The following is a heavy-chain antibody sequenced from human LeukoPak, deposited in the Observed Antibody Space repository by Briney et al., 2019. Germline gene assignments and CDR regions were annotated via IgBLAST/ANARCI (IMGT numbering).Heavy chain of an antibody. V-gene: IGHV3-30*02. D-gene: IGHD5-24*01. CDR2: IRYDGSNK. CDR3: AKEAGMATRVIDY. Sequence: PGGSLRLSCAASGFTFSSYGVHWVRQAPGKGLEWVAFIRYDGSNKYYADSVKGRFTISRDNSKNTMYLQMNSLRAEDTAVYYCAKEAGMATRVIDYWGQGTLVTVSS. J-gene: IGHJ4*02. CDR1: GFTFSSYG.